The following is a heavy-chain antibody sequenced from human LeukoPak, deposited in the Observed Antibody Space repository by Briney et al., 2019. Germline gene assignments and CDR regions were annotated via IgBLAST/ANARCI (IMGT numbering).Heavy chain of an antibody. CDR3: ARTRTTPGVRGLQMRYFDY. D-gene: IGHD3-10*01. CDR2: IGTIADT. Sequence: GGSLRLSCAASGFTFSRYDMHWVRQVTGKGLEWVSGIGTIADTFYPDSVKGRFTISRDNAKNSFYLQMNSLRAGDTAVYYCARTRTTPGVRGLQMRYFDYWGQGTLVTVSS. J-gene: IGHJ4*02. V-gene: IGHV3-13*01. CDR1: GFTFSRYD.